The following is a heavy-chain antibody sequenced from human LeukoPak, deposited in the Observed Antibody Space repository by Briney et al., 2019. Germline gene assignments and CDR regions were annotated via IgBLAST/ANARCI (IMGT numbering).Heavy chain of an antibody. V-gene: IGHV3-33*01. J-gene: IGHJ6*02. Sequence: GGSLRLSCAASGFTFSSYGMHWVRQAPGKGLEWVAVIWFDGSNKYYADSVKGRSTISRDNSKNTLYLQMNSLRAEDTAVYYCVRQYNVGAYGMDVWGQGTTVIVSS. CDR1: GFTFSSYG. CDR2: IWFDGSNK. D-gene: IGHD1-14*01. CDR3: VRQYNVGAYGMDV.